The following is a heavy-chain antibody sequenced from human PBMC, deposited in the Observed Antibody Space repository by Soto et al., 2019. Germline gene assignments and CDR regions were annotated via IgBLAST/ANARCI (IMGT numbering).Heavy chain of an antibody. CDR2: ISYDGSNK. J-gene: IGHJ2*01. CDR1: GFTFSSYA. D-gene: IGHD5-18*01. V-gene: IGHV3-30-3*01. CDR3: ASGPGYSYGYGYFDL. Sequence: QVQLVESGGGVVQPGRSLRLSCAASGFTFSSYAMHWVRQAPGKGLEWVAVISYDGSNKYYADSVKGRFTISRDNSKNTLYLQMNRLRAEDTAVYYCASGPGYSYGYGYFDLWGRGTLVTVSS.